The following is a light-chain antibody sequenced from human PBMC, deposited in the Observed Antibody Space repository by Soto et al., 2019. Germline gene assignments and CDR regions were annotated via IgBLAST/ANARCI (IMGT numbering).Light chain of an antibody. CDR1: QGMSTN. CDR3: KQLNSFPLT. J-gene: IGKJ4*01. Sequence: IHMDHYPSSLSASLGYGVTSTVRASQGMSTNLAWYQQKPGRAPRLLIYAASSLQSGVPSRFSGSRSGTDFTLTISSLQPEDFATYYCKQLNSFPLTFAGGTKVDIK. V-gene: IGKV1-9*01. CDR2: AAS.